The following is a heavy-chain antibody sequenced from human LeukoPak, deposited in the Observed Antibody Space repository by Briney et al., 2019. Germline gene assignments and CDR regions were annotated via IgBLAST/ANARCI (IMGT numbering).Heavy chain of an antibody. CDR3: AGGLLWFGESLIFDY. D-gene: IGHD3-10*01. CDR1: GDSISSYY. J-gene: IGHJ4*02. V-gene: IGHV4-4*07. CDR2: IYTSGST. Sequence: SETLSLTCTVSGDSISSYYWSWIRQPAGKGLEWIGRIYTSGSTNYNPSLKSRVTMSVDTSKNQFSLKLSSVTAADTAVYYCAGGLLWFGESLIFDYWGQGTLVTVSS.